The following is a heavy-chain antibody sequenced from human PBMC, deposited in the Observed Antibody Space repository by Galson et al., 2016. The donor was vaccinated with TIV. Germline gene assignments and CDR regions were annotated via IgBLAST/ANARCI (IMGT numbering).Heavy chain of an antibody. V-gene: IGHV1-3*04. CDR2: INTGNGNT. CDR3: ARGIVGASKAFDV. CDR1: GYSFTNYH. D-gene: IGHD1-26*01. Sequence: SVKVSCKASGYSFTNYHIHWVRQAPGQGLEWMGWINTGNGNTKYSQKLKGRVTLSGDTSATTAYMELNSLTSEDMAAYYCARGIVGASKAFDVWGQGTMVTVSS. J-gene: IGHJ3*01.